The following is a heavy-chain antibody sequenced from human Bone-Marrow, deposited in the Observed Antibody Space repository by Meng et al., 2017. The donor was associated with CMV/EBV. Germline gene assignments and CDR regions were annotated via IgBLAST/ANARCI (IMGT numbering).Heavy chain of an antibody. CDR1: GGTFSSYA. CDR3: ARSPVLRFLEWLSRPYYFDY. J-gene: IGHJ4*02. Sequence: ASVKVSCKASGGTFSSYAISWVRQAPGQGLEWMGWMNPNSGNTGYAQKFQGRVTITRNTSISTAYMELSSLRSEDTAVYYCARSPVLRFLEWLSRPYYFDYWGQGTLVTVSS. D-gene: IGHD3-3*01. V-gene: IGHV1-8*03. CDR2: MNPNSGNT.